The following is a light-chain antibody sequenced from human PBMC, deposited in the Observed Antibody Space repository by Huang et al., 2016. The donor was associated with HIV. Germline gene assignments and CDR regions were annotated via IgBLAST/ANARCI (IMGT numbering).Light chain of an antibody. CDR3: QQSAVTPRT. V-gene: IGKV1-39*01. CDR2: GAS. J-gene: IGKJ2*01. Sequence: DIQITQSPSSLSASVGDRVIITCRASQNINRYLNWYQKQPGKAPKLLISGASKLQSGVPSSFSGSGSGTHFTLAISSLQPEDSATYYCQQSAVTPRTFGQGTKLEI. CDR1: QNINRY.